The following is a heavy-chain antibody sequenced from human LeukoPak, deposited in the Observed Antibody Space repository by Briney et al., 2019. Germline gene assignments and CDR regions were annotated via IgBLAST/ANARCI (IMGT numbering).Heavy chain of an antibody. CDR3: ARALREYSSSWYGWDYYYYGMDV. Sequence: SVKVSCKASGGTFSSYAISWVRQAPGQGLEWMGGIIPIFGTVNYAQKFQGRVTITADESTSTAYMELSSLRSEDTAVYYCARALREYSSSWYGWDYYYYGMDVWGQGTTVTVSS. CDR2: IIPIFGTV. CDR1: GGTFSSYA. V-gene: IGHV1-69*13. J-gene: IGHJ6*02. D-gene: IGHD6-13*01.